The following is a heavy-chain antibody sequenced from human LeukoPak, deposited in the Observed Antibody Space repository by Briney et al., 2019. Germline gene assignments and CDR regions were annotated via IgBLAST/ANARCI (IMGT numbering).Heavy chain of an antibody. D-gene: IGHD2-15*01. CDR3: ARDCSGGSCYSSDY. Sequence: GGSLRLSCAASGFTFSSYSMNWVRQAPGKGLEWDSSISSSSSYIYYADSVKGRFTISRDNAKNSLYLQMNSLRAEDTAVYYCARDCSGGSCYSSDYWGQGTLVTVSS. CDR2: ISSSSSYI. CDR1: GFTFSSYS. V-gene: IGHV3-21*01. J-gene: IGHJ4*02.